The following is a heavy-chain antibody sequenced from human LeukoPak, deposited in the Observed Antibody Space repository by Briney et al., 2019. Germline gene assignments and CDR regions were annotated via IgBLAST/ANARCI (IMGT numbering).Heavy chain of an antibody. D-gene: IGHD1-26*01. CDR2: INSDGSTT. V-gene: IGHV3-74*01. CDR1: GFTFSSHW. Sequence: GGSLRLSCAASGFTFSSHWMHWVRQAPGKGLVWVSRINSDGSTTTYADSVKGRFTISRDNANNTLYLQMSSLRAEDTAVYYCARESGAPRSYLVFDYWGQGTLVTVSS. J-gene: IGHJ4*02. CDR3: ARESGAPRSYLVFDY.